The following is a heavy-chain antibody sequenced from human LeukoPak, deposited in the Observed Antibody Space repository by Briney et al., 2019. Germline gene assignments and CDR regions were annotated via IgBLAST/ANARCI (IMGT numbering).Heavy chain of an antibody. J-gene: IGHJ5*02. Sequence: SETLSLTCAVYGGSFSGYYWSWIRQPPGKGLEWIGSIYYTGSTYYNPSLKSRVTVYVDTSKNQFSLKLTSVTAADPAVYYCARRPDSSGWNRWFDPWGQGTLVTVSS. CDR3: ARRPDSSGWNRWFDP. V-gene: IGHV4-34*01. CDR2: IYYTGST. CDR1: GGSFSGYY. D-gene: IGHD3-22*01.